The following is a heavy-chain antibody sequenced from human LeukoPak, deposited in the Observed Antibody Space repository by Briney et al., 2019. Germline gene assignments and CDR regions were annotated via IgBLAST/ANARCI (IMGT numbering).Heavy chain of an antibody. D-gene: IGHD4-11*01. Sequence: SETLSLTCTVSGGSISSGGYYWSWIRQHPGKGLEWIGYIYYSGSTYYNPSLKSRVTISVDTSKNQFSLKLSSVTAADTAVYYCARGQALQVRFDPWGQGTLVTVSS. J-gene: IGHJ5*02. CDR1: GGSISSGGYY. V-gene: IGHV4-31*03. CDR3: ARGQALQVRFDP. CDR2: IYYSGST.